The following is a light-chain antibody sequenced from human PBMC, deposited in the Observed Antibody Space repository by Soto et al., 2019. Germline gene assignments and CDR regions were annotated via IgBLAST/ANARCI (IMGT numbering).Light chain of an antibody. Sequence: QSVLTQPPSASGTPGQRVTISCSGSTSNIGSNYVYWYRQLPGTAPKLFIYRNDQRPSGVPDRFSGSKSGTSTSLSISGLRSEDEADYHCAAWDDSLSGVLFGGGTKLTVL. CDR2: RND. CDR1: TSNIGSNY. J-gene: IGLJ2*01. CDR3: AAWDDSLSGVL. V-gene: IGLV1-47*01.